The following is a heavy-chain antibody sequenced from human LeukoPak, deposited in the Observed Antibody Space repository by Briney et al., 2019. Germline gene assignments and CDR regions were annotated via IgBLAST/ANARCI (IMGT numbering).Heavy chain of an antibody. CDR3: AKLWFGELSPWFDP. CDR1: GYTFTSYG. CDR2: ISAYNGNT. D-gene: IGHD3-10*01. Sequence: ASVKVSCKASGYTFTSYGISWVRYAPGQGLECMVWISAYNGNTNYAQKLQGRVTMTTDTSTSTAYMELRSLRSDDTAVYYCAKLWFGELSPWFDPWGQGTLVTVSS. V-gene: IGHV1-18*01. J-gene: IGHJ5*02.